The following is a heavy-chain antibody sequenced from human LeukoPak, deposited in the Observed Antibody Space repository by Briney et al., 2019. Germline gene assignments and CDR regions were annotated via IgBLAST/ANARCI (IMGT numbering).Heavy chain of an antibody. Sequence: ASVKVPCKASGYTFTSYGISWVRQAPGQGLEWMGWISAYNGNTNYAQKFQGWVTMTRDTSISTAYMELSRLRSDDTAVYYCARTYDSSGLEPFDYWGQGTLVTVSS. V-gene: IGHV1-18*01. CDR2: ISAYNGNT. J-gene: IGHJ4*02. CDR3: ARTYDSSGLEPFDY. D-gene: IGHD3-22*01. CDR1: GYTFTSYG.